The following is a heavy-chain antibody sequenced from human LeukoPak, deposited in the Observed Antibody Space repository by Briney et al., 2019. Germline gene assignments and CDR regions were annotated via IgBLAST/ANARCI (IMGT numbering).Heavy chain of an antibody. D-gene: IGHD2-21*02. V-gene: IGHV4-30-4*01. Sequence: PSETLSLTCTVSGGSISSGDYYWSWIRQPPGKGLEWIGYIYYSGSTYYNPSLKSRVTISVDTSKSQFSLKLSSVTAADTAVYYCARGGDSDAFDIWGQGTMVTVSS. CDR3: ARGGDSDAFDI. CDR2: IYYSGST. J-gene: IGHJ3*02. CDR1: GGSISSGDYY.